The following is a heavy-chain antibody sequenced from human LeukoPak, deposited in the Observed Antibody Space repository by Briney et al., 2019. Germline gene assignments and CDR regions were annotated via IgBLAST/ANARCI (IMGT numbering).Heavy chain of an antibody. CDR3: ARDSIVRGLLRYFDWLEGNDY. D-gene: IGHD3-9*01. J-gene: IGHJ4*02. V-gene: IGHV1-2*02. CDR2: INPNSGGT. CDR1: GYTFTGYY. Sequence: ASVKVSCKASGYTFTGYYMHWVRQAPGQGLEWMGWINPNSGGTNYAQKFQGRVTMTRDTSISTAYMELSRLRSDDTAVYYCARDSIVRGLLRYFDWLEGNDYWGQGTLVTVSS.